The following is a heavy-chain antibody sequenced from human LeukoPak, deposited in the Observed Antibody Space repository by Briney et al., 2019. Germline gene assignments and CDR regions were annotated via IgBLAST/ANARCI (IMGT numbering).Heavy chain of an antibody. J-gene: IGHJ4*02. V-gene: IGHV3-48*01. Sequence: GGSLRLSCAASGFTFSTYSMNWVRQAPGKGLEWVSYISSRSSTIYYADSVKGRFTISRDNAKNSLYLQMNSLRAEDTAVYYCARDGILRELSGWSPFDYWGQGTLVTVSS. CDR1: GFTFSTYS. CDR3: ARDGILRELSGWSPFDY. D-gene: IGHD6-19*01. CDR2: ISSRSSTI.